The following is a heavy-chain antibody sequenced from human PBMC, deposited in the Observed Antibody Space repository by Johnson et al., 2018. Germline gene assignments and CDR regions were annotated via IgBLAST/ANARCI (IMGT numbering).Heavy chain of an antibody. V-gene: IGHV3-74*01. D-gene: IGHD4-23*01. Sequence: VQLQESGGGLVQPGRSLRLSCAASGFTFSDYWMHWVRQPPGKGLVWVSRISGDGRSIDYADSVTGRFTISRDNAKNTLYLQMNSLRDEDTALYPCARGNHGGAFEIWGQGTMVTVSS. CDR2: ISGDGRSI. CDR1: GFTFSDYW. J-gene: IGHJ3*02. CDR3: ARGNHGGAFEI.